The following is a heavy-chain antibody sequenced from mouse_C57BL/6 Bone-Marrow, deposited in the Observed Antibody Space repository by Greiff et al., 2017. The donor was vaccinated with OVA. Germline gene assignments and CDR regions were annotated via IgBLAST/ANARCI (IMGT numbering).Heavy chain of an antibody. CDR3: AKLRLRAY. D-gene: IGHD3-2*02. Sequence: VQLQQSGAELARPGASVKLSCKASGYTFTSYGISWVKQRTGQGLEWIGEIYPRSGNTYYNEKFKGKATLTADKSSSTAYMELRSLTSEDSAVYFCAKLRLRAYWGQGTLVTVSA. CDR1: GYTFTSYG. V-gene: IGHV1-81*01. J-gene: IGHJ3*01. CDR2: IYPRSGNT.